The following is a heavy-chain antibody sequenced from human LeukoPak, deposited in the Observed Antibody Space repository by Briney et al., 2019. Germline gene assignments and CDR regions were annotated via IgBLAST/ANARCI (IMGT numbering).Heavy chain of an antibody. V-gene: IGHV1-69*04. D-gene: IGHD6-19*01. CDR1: GYTFTGYY. CDR3: ARVSQWLVPYFDY. Sequence: ASVKVSCKASGYTFTGYYMHWVRQAPGQGLEWMGRIIPILGIANYAQKFQGRVTITADKSTSTAYMELSSLRSEDTAVYYCARVSQWLVPYFDYWGQGTLVTVSS. J-gene: IGHJ4*02. CDR2: IIPILGIA.